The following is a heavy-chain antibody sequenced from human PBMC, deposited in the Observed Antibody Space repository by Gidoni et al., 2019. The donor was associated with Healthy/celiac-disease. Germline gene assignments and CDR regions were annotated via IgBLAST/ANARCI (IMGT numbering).Heavy chain of an antibody. V-gene: IGHV4-39*01. Sequence: QLQLQASGPGLVKPSETLSLTCTVSGCSISSSSYYWGWLRQPPGKGLEWIGSIYYSGSTYYNPSLKRRVTISVDTSKNQFSLKLSSVTAADTAVYYCARHSDYYDSSGYPDYWGQGTLVTVSS. D-gene: IGHD3-22*01. CDR2: IYYSGST. CDR3: ARHSDYYDSSGYPDY. CDR1: GCSISSSSYY. J-gene: IGHJ4*02.